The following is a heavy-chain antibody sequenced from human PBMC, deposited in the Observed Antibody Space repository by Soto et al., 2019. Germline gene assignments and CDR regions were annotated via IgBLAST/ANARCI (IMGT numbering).Heavy chain of an antibody. Sequence: QVQLVQSGAEVKKPGSSVKVSCKASGGTFSSYAISWVRQAPGQGLEWMGGIIPIFGTANYAQKFQGRVTITADESTSTDCMELSSLRYADTAVYYCARGLWSGWYHDFDIWGQGTMVTVSS. D-gene: IGHD6-19*01. CDR3: ARGLWSGWYHDFDI. CDR1: GGTFSSYA. CDR2: IIPIFGTA. V-gene: IGHV1-69*01. J-gene: IGHJ3*02.